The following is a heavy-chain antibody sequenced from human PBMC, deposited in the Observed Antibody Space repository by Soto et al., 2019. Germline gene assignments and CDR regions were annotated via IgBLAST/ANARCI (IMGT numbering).Heavy chain of an antibody. CDR2: IYYSGST. J-gene: IGHJ4*02. D-gene: IGHD1-26*01. Sequence: PSETLSLTCTVSGGSISSGDYYWSWIRQPPGKGLEWIGYIYYSGSTYYNPSLKSRVTISVDTSKNQFSLKLSSVTAADTAVYYCARDTSTTNFDYWGQGTPVTVSS. CDR3: ARDTSTTNFDY. CDR1: GGSISSGDYY. V-gene: IGHV4-30-4*01.